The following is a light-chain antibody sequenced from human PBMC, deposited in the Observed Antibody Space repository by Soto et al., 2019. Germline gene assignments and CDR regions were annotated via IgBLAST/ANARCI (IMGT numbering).Light chain of an antibody. Sequence: DIQMTHSASTLSGSVADRVTITCRASQTISSWLAWYQQKPGKAPKLLIYKASTLKSGVPSRFSGSASGTAFSLTISSLQPDDFATYYCQQYNTYPWTFGQGTKVDIK. CDR3: QQYNTYPWT. CDR2: KAS. CDR1: QTISSW. V-gene: IGKV1-5*03. J-gene: IGKJ1*01.